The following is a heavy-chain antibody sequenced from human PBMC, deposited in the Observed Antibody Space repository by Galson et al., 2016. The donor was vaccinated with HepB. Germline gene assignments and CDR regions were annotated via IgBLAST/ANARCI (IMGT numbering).Heavy chain of an antibody. V-gene: IGHV1-69*02. CDR1: GGTFGTSI. J-gene: IGHJ2*01. CDR2: INPIPSVA. CDR3: AKARRDSSSSFLRRHSQKYWYFDL. D-gene: IGHD6-19*01. Sequence: SVKVSCKASGGTFGTSIISWVRQAPGQGLEWMGRINPIPSVADYAQKFQGRVTMTADRSTSTAYLELRSLTPADTAVYYCAKARRDSSSSFLRRHSQKYWYFDLWGRGTLVTVST.